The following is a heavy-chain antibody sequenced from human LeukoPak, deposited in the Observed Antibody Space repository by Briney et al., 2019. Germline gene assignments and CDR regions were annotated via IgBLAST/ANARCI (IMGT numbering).Heavy chain of an antibody. V-gene: IGHV3-7*01. J-gene: IGHJ4*02. Sequence: PGGSLRLSCEASGFTFSNYWVTWVRQAPGKGLEWVGNIKKDGSEKNYVDSVKGRFTISRDNAKSSLFLQMNSLRAEDTAVYYCAIGGLWFGELGVDYWGQGTLVTVSS. CDR2: IKKDGSEK. D-gene: IGHD3-10*01. CDR3: AIGGLWFGELGVDY. CDR1: GFTFSNYW.